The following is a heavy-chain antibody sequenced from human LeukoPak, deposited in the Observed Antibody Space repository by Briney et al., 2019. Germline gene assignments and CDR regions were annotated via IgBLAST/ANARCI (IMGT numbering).Heavy chain of an antibody. CDR2: IRYDGSNK. CDR1: GFTFSSYG. D-gene: IGHD1-26*01. CDR3: AKDLSGSYNWAYFDY. Sequence: GGSLRLSCAASGFTFSSYGMHWVRQAPGKGLEWVAFIRYDGSNKYYADSVKGRFTISRDNSKNTLYLQMNSLRAEDTAVYYCAKDLSGSYNWAYFDYWGQGTLVTVSS. V-gene: IGHV3-30*02. J-gene: IGHJ4*02.